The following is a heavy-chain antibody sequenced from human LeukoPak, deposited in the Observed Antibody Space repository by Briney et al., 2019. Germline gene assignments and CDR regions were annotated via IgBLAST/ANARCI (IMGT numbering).Heavy chain of an antibody. Sequence: PGGSLRLSCAASGFTFSSYEMNWVRQAPGKGLEWVSYISSSGSTIYYADSVQGRFTISRDNAQNSLYLQMNSLRDEDTAVYYCARGSTSGWSYWGQGTLVTVSS. J-gene: IGHJ4*02. D-gene: IGHD6-19*01. CDR2: ISSSGSTI. CDR1: GFTFSSYE. V-gene: IGHV3-48*03. CDR3: ARGSTSGWSY.